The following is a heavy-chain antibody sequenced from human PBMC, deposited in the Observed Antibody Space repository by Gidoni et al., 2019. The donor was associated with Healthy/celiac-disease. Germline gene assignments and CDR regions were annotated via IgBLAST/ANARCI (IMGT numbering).Heavy chain of an antibody. CDR2: IFSNDEK. CDR3: ARIRRIHYYYYYGMDV. V-gene: IGHV2-26*01. CDR1: GFSLSNARMG. Sequence: QVTLKESGPVLVKPTETLTLTCTVSGFSLSNARMGVSWIRQPPGKSLEWLAHIFSNDEKSYSTSLKSRLTISKDISKSQVVLTMTNMDPVDTATYYCARIRRIHYYYYYGMDVWGQGTTVTVSS. J-gene: IGHJ6*02.